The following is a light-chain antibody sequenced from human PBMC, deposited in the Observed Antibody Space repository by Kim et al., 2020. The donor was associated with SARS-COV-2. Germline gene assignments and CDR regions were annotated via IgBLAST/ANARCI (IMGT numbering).Light chain of an antibody. CDR2: NDN. CDR1: SSNVGGHF. CDR3: ATWDVSLNGWV. Sequence: GQRVTISYSCSSSNVGGHFVNWYQQLPGTAPKVFIYNDNQRPSGVPDRFSGSRSGTSASLAISGLQSEDEADYYCATWDVSLNGWVFGGGTQLTVL. V-gene: IGLV1-44*01. J-gene: IGLJ3*02.